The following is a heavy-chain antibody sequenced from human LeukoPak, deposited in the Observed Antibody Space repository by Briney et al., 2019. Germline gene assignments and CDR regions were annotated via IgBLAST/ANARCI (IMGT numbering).Heavy chain of an antibody. Sequence: SQTLSLTCAISGDSLSSNSAAWNCIRQSPSRGLEWLGRTYYRSKWYNDYAVSVKSRITINPDTSKNQFSLQLNSVTPQDTAVYYCALMVQVVVRYWGQGTLVTVSS. CDR1: GDSLSSNSAA. D-gene: IGHD3-10*01. CDR2: TYYRSKWYN. CDR3: ALMVQVVVRY. V-gene: IGHV6-1*01. J-gene: IGHJ4*02.